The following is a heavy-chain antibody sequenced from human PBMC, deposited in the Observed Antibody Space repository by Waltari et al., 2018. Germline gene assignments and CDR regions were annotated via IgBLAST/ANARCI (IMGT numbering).Heavy chain of an antibody. D-gene: IGHD6-13*01. J-gene: IGHJ4*02. CDR1: GFTFSSYA. V-gene: IGHV3-23*03. CDR3: AKVSDIAAAGFDY. Sequence: EVQLLESGGGLVQPGGSLRLSCAASGFTFSSYAMSWVRQAPGKGLEWVSVIYSGGSTYYADSVKGRFTISRDNSKNTLYLQMNSLRAEETAVYYGAKVSDIAAAGFDYWGQGTLVTVSS. CDR2: IYSGGST.